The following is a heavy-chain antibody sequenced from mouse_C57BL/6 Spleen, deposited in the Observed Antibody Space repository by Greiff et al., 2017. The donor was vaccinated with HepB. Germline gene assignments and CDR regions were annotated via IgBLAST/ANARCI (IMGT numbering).Heavy chain of an antibody. J-gene: IGHJ4*01. CDR1: GFTFSDYG. CDR3: ARGYDYPYYYAMDY. Sequence: EVKLMESGGGLVKPGGSLKLSCAASGFTFSDYGMHWVRQAPEKGLEWVAYISSGSSTIYYADTVKGRFTISRDNAKNTLFLQMTSLRSEDTAMYYCARGYDYPYYYAMDYWGQGTSVTVSS. V-gene: IGHV5-17*01. D-gene: IGHD2-4*01. CDR2: ISSGSSTI.